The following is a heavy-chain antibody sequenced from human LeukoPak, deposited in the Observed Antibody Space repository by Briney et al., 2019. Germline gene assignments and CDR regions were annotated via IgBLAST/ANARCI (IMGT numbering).Heavy chain of an antibody. CDR1: GYTFSTYG. D-gene: IGHD1-7*01. V-gene: IGHV1-18*01. CDR3: ARASALTGTSRTSDDAFDI. Sequence: ASVKVSCKASGYTFSTYGITWVRQAPGQGLEWMGWVSAYNDNTNYAQMFQGRVTMTTDASTSTAYMELRSLRSDDTAVYYCARASALTGTSRTSDDAFDIWGQGTMVTVSS. J-gene: IGHJ3*02. CDR2: VSAYNDNT.